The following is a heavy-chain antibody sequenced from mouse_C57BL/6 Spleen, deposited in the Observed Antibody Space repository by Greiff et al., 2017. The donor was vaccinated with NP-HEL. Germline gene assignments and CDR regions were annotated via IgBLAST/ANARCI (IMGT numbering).Heavy chain of an antibody. CDR2: IYPGDGDT. Sequence: VQLQQSGPELVKPGASVKISCKASGYAFSSSWMNWVKQRPGKGLEWIGRIYPGDGDTNYNGKFKGKATLTADKSSSTAYMQLSSLTSEDSAVYFCARFPPFYYYGSSHWYFDVWGTGTTVTVSS. D-gene: IGHD1-1*01. J-gene: IGHJ1*03. CDR1: GYAFSSSW. CDR3: ARFPPFYYYGSSHWYFDV. V-gene: IGHV1-82*01.